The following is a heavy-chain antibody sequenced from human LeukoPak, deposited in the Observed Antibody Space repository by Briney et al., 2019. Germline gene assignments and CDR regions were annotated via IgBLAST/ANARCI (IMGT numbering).Heavy chain of an antibody. D-gene: IGHD3-16*01. CDR1: GGSISSRNYY. V-gene: IGHV4-39*07. Sequence: SETLSLTCTVSGGSISSRNYYWGWIRQPPGKRLQWIGSIYYSGSTYYKPSLKSRVTISVDTSKNQFSLKLSSVTAADTAVYYCARFTPQGYGWGGYNRFDPWGQGTLVTVSS. CDR2: IYYSGST. J-gene: IGHJ5*02. CDR3: ARFTPQGYGWGGYNRFDP.